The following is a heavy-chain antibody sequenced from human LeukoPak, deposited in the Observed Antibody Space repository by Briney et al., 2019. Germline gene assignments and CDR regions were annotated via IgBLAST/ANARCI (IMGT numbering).Heavy chain of an antibody. Sequence: GGSLRLSCAASGFTFRNYAMTWVRQAPGKGLEWVSAITGNGISTYYADSVKGRFTISRDNPKNTLYLQMHSLRAEDTAIYYCAKVTGGDMITYGGLDYWGQGTLVTVSS. CDR3: AKVTGGDMITYGGLDY. V-gene: IGHV3-23*01. CDR2: ITGNGIST. CDR1: GFTFRNYA. J-gene: IGHJ4*02. D-gene: IGHD3-16*01.